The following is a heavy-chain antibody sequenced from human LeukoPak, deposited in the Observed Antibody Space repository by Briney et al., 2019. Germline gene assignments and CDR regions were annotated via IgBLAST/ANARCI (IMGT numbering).Heavy chain of an antibody. CDR2: IYYSGST. CDR3: ARVDYYDSSGYYFDY. Sequence: SETLSLTCTVSGGSISSYYWSWIRQPPGKGLEWIGYIYYSGSTNYNPSLKSRVTISVDTSKNQFSLKLSSVTAADTAVYYCARVDYYDSSGYYFDYWGQGTLVTVSS. V-gene: IGHV4-59*12. CDR1: GGSISSYY. J-gene: IGHJ4*02. D-gene: IGHD3-22*01.